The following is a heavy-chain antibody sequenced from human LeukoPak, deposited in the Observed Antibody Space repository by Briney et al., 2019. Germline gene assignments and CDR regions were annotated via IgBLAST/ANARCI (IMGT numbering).Heavy chain of an antibody. Sequence: GGSLRLSCAVSGITLSNYGMSWVRQAPGKGLDWVAGITDNGRTTYADSVKGRFTISRDNPKNTLYLQMSSLRAEDTAVYFCAKRGVVIRVILVGFHKEAYYFDSWGQGALVTVSS. CDR3: AKRGVVIRVILVGFHKEAYYFDS. D-gene: IGHD3-22*01. V-gene: IGHV3-23*01. J-gene: IGHJ4*02. CDR2: ITDNGRT. CDR1: GITLSNYG.